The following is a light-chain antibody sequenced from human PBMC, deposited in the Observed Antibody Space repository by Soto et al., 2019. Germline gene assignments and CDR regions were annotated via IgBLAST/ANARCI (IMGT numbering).Light chain of an antibody. V-gene: IGLV2-23*02. Sequence: QSALTQPASVSGSPGQSITISCTGTRSDVGSYNSIAWYQQLPGKAPRVMIFEVTKRPSGISNRFSGSKSGSTASLTISGLQAEDKADYFCFSYAGSSIWVFGGGTKVTVL. CDR3: FSYAGSSIWV. CDR2: EVT. CDR1: RSDVGSYNS. J-gene: IGLJ3*02.